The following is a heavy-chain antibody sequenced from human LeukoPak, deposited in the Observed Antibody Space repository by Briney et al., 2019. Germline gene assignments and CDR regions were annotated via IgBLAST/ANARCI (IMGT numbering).Heavy chain of an antibody. CDR3: ARGKEYYYDSSGLDY. J-gene: IGHJ4*02. V-gene: IGHV4-59*08. Sequence: SETLSLTCTVSGGSISSYYWSWIRQPPGKGLEWIGYIYYSGSTTYNPSLKSRVTIPVDTSKNQFSLKLSSVTAADTAVYYCARGKEYYYDSSGLDYWGQGTLVTVSS. CDR2: IYYSGST. CDR1: GGSISSYY. D-gene: IGHD3-22*01.